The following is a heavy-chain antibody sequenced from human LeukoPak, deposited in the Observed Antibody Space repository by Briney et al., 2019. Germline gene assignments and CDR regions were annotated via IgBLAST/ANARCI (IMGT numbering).Heavy chain of an antibody. Sequence: GGSLRLSCAASGFTFSSYAMHWVRQAPGKGLEWVAVISYDGSNKYYADSVKGRFTISRDNSKNTLYLQMNSLRAEDTAVYYCARERAQWLVLGYYFDYWGQGTLVTVSS. V-gene: IGHV3-30-3*01. CDR1: GFTFSSYA. CDR3: ARERAQWLVLGYYFDY. D-gene: IGHD6-19*01. J-gene: IGHJ4*02. CDR2: ISYDGSNK.